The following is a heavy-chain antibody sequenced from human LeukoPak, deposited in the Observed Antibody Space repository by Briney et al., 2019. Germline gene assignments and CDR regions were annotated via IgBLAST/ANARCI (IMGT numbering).Heavy chain of an antibody. Sequence: GGSLRLSCAASGFTFSTYWMTWVRQAPGKGLEWVANMKQDGSQKYYADSVKGRFTISRDNAKNSLYLQLNNLRAEDTAVYYCARYRGSVRGNYYYYMDVWGKGTTVTVSS. CDR1: GFTFSTYW. V-gene: IGHV3-7*01. CDR3: ARYRGSVRGNYYYYMDV. J-gene: IGHJ6*03. CDR2: MKQDGSQK. D-gene: IGHD2-15*01.